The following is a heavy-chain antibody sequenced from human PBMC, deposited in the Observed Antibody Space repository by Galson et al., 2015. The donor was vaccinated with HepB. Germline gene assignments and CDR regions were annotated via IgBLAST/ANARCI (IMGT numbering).Heavy chain of an antibody. J-gene: IGHJ5*02. Sequence: SVKVSCKVSGYTLTELSMHWVRQAPGKGLEWMGGFDPEDGETIYAQKFQGRVTMTEDTSTDTAYMELSSLRSEDTVVYYCATTGFGNFNWFDPWGQGTLVTVSS. CDR3: ATTGFGNFNWFDP. CDR2: FDPEDGET. CDR1: GYTLTELS. V-gene: IGHV1-24*01. D-gene: IGHD1-7*01.